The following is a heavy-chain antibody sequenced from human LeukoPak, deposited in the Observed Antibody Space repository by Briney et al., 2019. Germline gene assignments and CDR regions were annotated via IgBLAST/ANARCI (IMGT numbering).Heavy chain of an antibody. D-gene: IGHD3-22*01. J-gene: IGHJ4*02. V-gene: IGHV3-33*01. CDR1: GISFSSHG. CDR3: ARARNDYDSNGFSSLDY. CDR2: IWYDGSNI. Sequence: GGSLRLSCAASGISFSSHGMHWVRQAPGMGLEWVAVIWYDGSNIYYADSVKGRFTISRDNSKNTLYLQMNSLRAEDTALYYCARARNDYDSNGFSSLDYWGQGTLVTVSS.